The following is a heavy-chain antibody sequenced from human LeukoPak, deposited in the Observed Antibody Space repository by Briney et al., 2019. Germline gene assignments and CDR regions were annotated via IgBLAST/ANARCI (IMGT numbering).Heavy chain of an antibody. D-gene: IGHD3-22*01. J-gene: IGHJ4*02. V-gene: IGHV1-69*04. CDR1: GGTFSSYA. CDR3: ARDSKWLLGSSKDFDY. Sequence: GASVKVSCKVSGGTFSSYAISWVRQAPGQGLEWMGRIIPILGIANYAQKFQGRVTMTTDTSTSTAYMELRSLRSDDTVVYYCARDSKWLLGSSKDFDYWGQGTLVTVSS. CDR2: IIPILGIA.